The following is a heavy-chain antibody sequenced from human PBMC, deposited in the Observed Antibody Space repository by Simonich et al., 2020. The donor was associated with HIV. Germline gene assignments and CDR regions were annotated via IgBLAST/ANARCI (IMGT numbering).Heavy chain of an antibody. D-gene: IGHD1-7*01. CDR2: INHSEYT. Sequence: QVQLQQWGAGLLKLWEPLSLPCVAYVRPFPAYYWTWIRQPPGKGLEWIGDINHSEYTNYNPSLKSRLTISIDTSKNQFSLKLTSVTAADTAVYYCARGRKITGTYKWFDPWGQGTLVTVSS. J-gene: IGHJ5*02. V-gene: IGHV4-34*01. CDR3: ARGRKITGTYKWFDP. CDR1: VRPFPAYY.